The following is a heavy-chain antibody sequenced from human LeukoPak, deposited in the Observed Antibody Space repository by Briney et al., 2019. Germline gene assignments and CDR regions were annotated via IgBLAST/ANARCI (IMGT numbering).Heavy chain of an antibody. J-gene: IGHJ4*02. CDR1: GYTFTSYA. CDR2: IDAGNGKT. V-gene: IGHV1-3*01. CDR3: ARARWTSTATTYYLDH. Sequence: GASVKVSCKASGYTFTSYAIHWVRQAPGQRLEWMGGIDAGNGKTKYSQNFQGRVTITRDTSATTAYMDLSSLRSEDTAVYYCARARWTSTATTYYLDHWGQGTLVTVSS. D-gene: IGHD4-17*01.